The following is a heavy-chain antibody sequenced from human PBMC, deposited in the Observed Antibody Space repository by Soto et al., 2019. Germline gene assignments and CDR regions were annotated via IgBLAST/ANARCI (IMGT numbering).Heavy chain of an antibody. D-gene: IGHD6-13*01. Sequence: QVQLQESGPGLLKPSETLSLTCTVSGGSISSYFYIWVRQPPGKGLEWIGSVYYTGTTDYNPSLKSRVNISVDKSKTQCSLNLRSVTAADTAVYYCARDLAAVPSAFDYWGRGTLVTVSS. CDR2: VYYTGTT. CDR3: ARDLAAVPSAFDY. CDR1: GGSISSYF. V-gene: IGHV4-59*01. J-gene: IGHJ4*02.